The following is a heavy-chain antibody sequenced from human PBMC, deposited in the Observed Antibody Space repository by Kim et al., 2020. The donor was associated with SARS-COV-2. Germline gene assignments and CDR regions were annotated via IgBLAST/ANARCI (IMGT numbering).Heavy chain of an antibody. CDR3: ARINRQDNGDYIQD. CDR1: GGTIITSNY. J-gene: IGHJ1*01. D-gene: IGHD1-1*01. Sequence: SETLSLTCTVSGGTIITSNYWSWIRQSPGKGLEWIGYIHYSGRTNYNPSLKSRGTISIDTSKSQFALRVSSVTAADTAVYYCARINRQDNGDYIQDWGQGTVVIVSS. CDR2: IHYSGRT. V-gene: IGHV4-59*01.